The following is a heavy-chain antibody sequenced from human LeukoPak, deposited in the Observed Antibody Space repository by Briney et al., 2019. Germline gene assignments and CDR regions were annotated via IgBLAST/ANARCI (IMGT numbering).Heavy chain of an antibody. Sequence: GASVKVSCTASGGTFSSYAISWVRQAPGQGLEWMGGIIPIFGTANYAQKFQGRVTITADESTSTAYMELSSLRSEDTAVYYCARGKEQQLVHENWFDPWGQGTLVTVSS. CDR1: GGTFSSYA. D-gene: IGHD6-13*01. V-gene: IGHV1-69*13. CDR3: ARGKEQQLVHENWFDP. CDR2: IIPIFGTA. J-gene: IGHJ5*02.